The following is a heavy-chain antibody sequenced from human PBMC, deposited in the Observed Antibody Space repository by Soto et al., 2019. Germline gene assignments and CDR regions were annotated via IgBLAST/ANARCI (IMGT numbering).Heavy chain of an antibody. D-gene: IGHD2-2*01. Sequence: SETLSLTCTVSGGSFGGYYWSWIRQSSGKGLEWIGYVHSSGGTNYNPSLKSRVTISIDTSKNQFCLKLSSVTAADTAVYYCARAVVVGPGTQPYYHCGMDVWGQGTTVTVSS. CDR1: GGSFGGYY. CDR3: ARAVVVGPGTQPYYHCGMDV. V-gene: IGHV4-59*01. J-gene: IGHJ6*02. CDR2: VHSSGGT.